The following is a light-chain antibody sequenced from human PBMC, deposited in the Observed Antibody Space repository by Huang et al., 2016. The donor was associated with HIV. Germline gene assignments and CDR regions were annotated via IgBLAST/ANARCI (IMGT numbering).Light chain of an antibody. CDR3: QQYGSSPLT. CDR1: QSLSSSY. V-gene: IGKV3D-20*01. J-gene: IGKJ4*01. Sequence: EIVLTQSPATLSLSPGERATLSCGASQSLSSSYLARYQQKPGLAPRLLIYDASNRATGIPDRFSGSGSGTDFTLTISRLEPEDFAVYYCQQYGSSPLTFGGGTKVEIK. CDR2: DAS.